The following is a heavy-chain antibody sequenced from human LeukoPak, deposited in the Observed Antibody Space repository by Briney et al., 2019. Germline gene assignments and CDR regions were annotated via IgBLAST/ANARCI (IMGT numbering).Heavy chain of an antibody. Sequence: PGRSLRLSCAASGFTFSSYGMHWVRQAPGKGLEWVSSISGRSSYIYYGASVKGRFSIFRDNAKNSLYLQMNSLRVEDTAVYFCARGDGDDSYYKEYWGQGTLVTVSS. CDR1: GFTFSSYG. V-gene: IGHV3-21*01. J-gene: IGHJ4*02. CDR2: ISGRSSYI. D-gene: IGHD4-11*01. CDR3: ARGDGDDSYYKEY.